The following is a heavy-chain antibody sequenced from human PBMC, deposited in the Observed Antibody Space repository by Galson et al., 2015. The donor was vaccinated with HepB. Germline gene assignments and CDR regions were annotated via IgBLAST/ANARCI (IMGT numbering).Heavy chain of an antibody. J-gene: IGHJ4*02. Sequence: SLRLSCAASGFSFSSHVMHWVRQAPGKGLEWVAVILHDGTDIRHADSVKGRFTIVRDNSKNPLYLQLDSLRAEDTGLYHCAKDLSGSWTYDYWGQGTLVTVSS. V-gene: IGHV3-30-3*02. CDR2: ILHDGTDI. CDR1: GFSFSSHV. D-gene: IGHD3/OR15-3a*01. CDR3: AKDLSGSWTYDY.